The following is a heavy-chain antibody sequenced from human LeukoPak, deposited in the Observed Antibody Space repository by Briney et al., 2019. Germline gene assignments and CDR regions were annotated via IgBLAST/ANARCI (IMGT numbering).Heavy chain of an antibody. J-gene: IGHJ4*02. CDR2: ILPTFGTA. CDR1: VGTFSSYA. V-gene: IGHV1-69*05. CDR3: AKGPSGFGGVIVKPRFDY. Sequence: SVNVSFKSSVGTFSSYAIRWLRQAPGRGVAWMGGILPTFGTANYAQKFQGRVTITTDESTSTDYMELSSLRSEDTAVYYCAKGPSGFGGVIVKPRFDYWGQGTLVTVSS. D-gene: IGHD3-16*02.